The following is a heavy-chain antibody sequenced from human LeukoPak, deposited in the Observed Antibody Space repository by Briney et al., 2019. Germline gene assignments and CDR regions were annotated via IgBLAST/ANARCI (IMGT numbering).Heavy chain of an antibody. CDR2: INPNNGGT. V-gene: IGHV1-2*02. D-gene: IGHD7-27*01. CDR1: GYPFTGYY. Sequence: ASVKVSCKASGYPFTGYYMHWVRRAPGQGLEWTGWINPNNGGTNYAQTFQGRVTMTRDTSISTAYMELSRLRSDDKAVYYCARDGLGTTTNFDYWGQGTLVTVSS. CDR3: ARDGLGTTTNFDY. J-gene: IGHJ4*02.